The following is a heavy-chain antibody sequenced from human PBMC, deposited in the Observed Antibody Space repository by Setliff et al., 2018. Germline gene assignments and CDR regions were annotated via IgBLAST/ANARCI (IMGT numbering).Heavy chain of an antibody. V-gene: IGHV1-69*05. CDR1: GGSFSSYG. CDR3: AREGVDTRSSTDYRYYMDV. J-gene: IGHJ6*03. Sequence: SVKVSCKASGGSFSSYGITWVRQAPGQGLEWMGGTIPMFGTTNYAQKFQGRVTIITDESTSTAYMELSSMRSEDTAVYFCAREGVDTRSSTDYRYYMDVWGKGTTVTVSS. CDR2: TIPMFGTT. D-gene: IGHD5-18*01.